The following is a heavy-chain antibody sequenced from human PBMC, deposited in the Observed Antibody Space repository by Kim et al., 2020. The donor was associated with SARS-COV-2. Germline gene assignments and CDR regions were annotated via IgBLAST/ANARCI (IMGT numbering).Heavy chain of an antibody. J-gene: IGHJ2*01. V-gene: IGHV3-23*01. CDR3: AKGGPGKSSGLGWYFDL. Sequence: GGSLRLSCAASGFTFSSYAMSWVRQAPGKGLEWVSAISGSGGSTYYADSVKGRFTISRDNSKNTLYLQMNSLRAEDTAVYYCAKGGPGKSSGLGWYFDLWGRGTLVTVSS. D-gene: IGHD6-25*01. CDR1: GFTFSSYA. CDR2: ISGSGGST.